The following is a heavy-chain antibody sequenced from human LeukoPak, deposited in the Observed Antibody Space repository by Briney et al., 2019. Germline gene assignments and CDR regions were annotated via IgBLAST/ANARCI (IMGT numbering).Heavy chain of an antibody. D-gene: IGHD3-16*02. V-gene: IGHV3-7*01. J-gene: IGHJ4*02. CDR2: IKHDGSDK. CDR3: ARGEMITFGGVIVNTESDY. CDR1: GFTFSSYL. Sequence: GGSLRLSCAASGFTFSSYLMNWVRQAPGKGLEWVAYIKHDGSDKKYVDSVKGRFTISRDNAKNSLYLQMNSLRAEDTAVYYCARGEMITFGGVIVNTESDYWGQGTLVTVSS.